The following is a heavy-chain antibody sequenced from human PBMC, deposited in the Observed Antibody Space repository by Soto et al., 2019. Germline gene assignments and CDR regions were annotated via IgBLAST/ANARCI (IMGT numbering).Heavy chain of an antibody. D-gene: IGHD5-12*01. CDR3: AADRGSGYDYYYYYGMDV. J-gene: IGHJ6*02. CDR2: IVVGSGST. CDR1: GYTFTSYY. Sequence: GASVKVSCKASGYTFTSYYMHWVRQAPGQGLEWMGWIVVGSGSTSYAQKFQERVTMTRDMSTSTAYMELSSLRSEDMAVYYCAADRGSGYDYYYYYGMDVWGQGTTVTVSS. V-gene: IGHV1-58*02.